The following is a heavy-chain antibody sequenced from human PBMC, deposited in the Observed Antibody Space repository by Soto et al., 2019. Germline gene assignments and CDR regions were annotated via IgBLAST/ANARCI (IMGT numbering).Heavy chain of an antibody. J-gene: IGHJ3*02. D-gene: IGHD3-22*01. CDR1: GFSFSTYG. CDR3: AVSPPYYYDSSGPLGAFDI. Sequence: GGSLRLSCAASGFSFSTYGMHWVRQAPGKGLEWVAFISNDGSNKYYADSVKGRFTISRDNSKNTLYLQMNSLRAEDTAVYYCAVSPPYYYDSSGPLGAFDIWGQGTMVTVSS. CDR2: ISNDGSNK. V-gene: IGHV3-30*03.